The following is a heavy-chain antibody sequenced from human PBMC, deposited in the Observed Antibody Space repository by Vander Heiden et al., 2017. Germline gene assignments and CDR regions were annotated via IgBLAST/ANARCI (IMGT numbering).Heavy chain of an antibody. CDR2: ISSSSSYR. CDR3: ARGYSYGSYGMDV. CDR1: GLTFSSYS. J-gene: IGHJ6*02. V-gene: IGHV3-21*01. Sequence: EVQLVESGGGLVKPGGSLSLSCSPSGLTFSSYSMNLLRQAPGKGLEWVSSISSSSSYRYYADSVKGRFTISRDNAKNSLYLQMNSLRAEDTAVYYCARGYSYGSYGMDVWGQGTTVTVSS. D-gene: IGHD5-18*01.